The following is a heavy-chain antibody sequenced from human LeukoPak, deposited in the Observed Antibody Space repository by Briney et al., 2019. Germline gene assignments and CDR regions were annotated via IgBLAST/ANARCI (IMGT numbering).Heavy chain of an antibody. CDR1: GGSISSYY. CDR3: ARHRRELSLEY. Sequence: SETLSLTCTVSGGSISSYYWSWIRQPPGKGLEWIGSIYYTGSTNYNPSLKSRVTISIDTSKNQISLKLSSVTAADTAVYYSARHRRELSLEYWGQGTLVTVSS. CDR2: IYYTGST. D-gene: IGHD1-26*01. J-gene: IGHJ4*02. V-gene: IGHV4-59*08.